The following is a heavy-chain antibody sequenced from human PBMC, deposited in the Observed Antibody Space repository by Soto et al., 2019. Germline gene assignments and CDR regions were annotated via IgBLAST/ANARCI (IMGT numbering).Heavy chain of an antibody. D-gene: IGHD3-10*01. CDR2: FDPEDGET. V-gene: IGHV1-24*01. J-gene: IGHJ6*02. CDR1: GYTLTELS. CDR3: ATAGVTMVRGVIIRYYYGMDV. Sequence: ASAKVSCKVSGYTLTELSMHWVRQAPGKGLEWMGGFDPEDGETIYAQKFQGRVTMTEDTSTDTAYMELSSLRSEDTAVYYCATAGVTMVRGVIIRYYYGMDVWGQGTTVTVSS.